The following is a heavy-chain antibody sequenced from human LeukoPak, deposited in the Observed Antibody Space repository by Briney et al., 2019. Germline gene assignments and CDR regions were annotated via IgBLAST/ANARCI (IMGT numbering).Heavy chain of an antibody. D-gene: IGHD5-18*01. CDR2: ISYDGSNK. V-gene: IGHV3-30-3*01. CDR3: AKADSLMAFDI. Sequence: PGRSLRLSCAASGFTFSSYAMHWVRQAPGKGLEWVAVISYDGSNKYYADSVKGRFTISRDNSKNTLYLQMNSLRAEDTAVYYCAKADSLMAFDIWGQGTMVTVSS. CDR1: GFTFSSYA. J-gene: IGHJ3*02.